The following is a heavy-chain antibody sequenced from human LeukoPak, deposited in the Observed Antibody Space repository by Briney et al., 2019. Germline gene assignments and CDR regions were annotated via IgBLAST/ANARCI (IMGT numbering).Heavy chain of an antibody. CDR3: ARGRYDTNSEYFQH. J-gene: IGHJ1*01. CDR2: MNANRVKT. V-gene: IGHV1-8*01. CDR1: GYTSTSYD. D-gene: IGHD3-3*01. Sequence: ASAKVSRKPSGYTSTSYDINTVREGTGQRVGWMLWMNANRVKTTYAQKVQGRVTMTRTTAISTAYMELSSLRSEDTAVYYCARGRYDTNSEYFQHWGQGTLVTVSS.